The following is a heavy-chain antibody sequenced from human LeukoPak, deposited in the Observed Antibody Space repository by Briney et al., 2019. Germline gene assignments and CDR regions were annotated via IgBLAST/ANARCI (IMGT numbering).Heavy chain of an antibody. J-gene: IGHJ4*02. Sequence: GGSLRLSCAASGFTFSSYGMHWVRQAPGKGLEWVAFIRYDGSNKYYADSVKGRFTISRGNSKNTLYLQMNSLRAEDTAVYYCAKDTRGYSYAFDYWGQGTLVTVSS. D-gene: IGHD5-18*01. CDR3: AKDTRGYSYAFDY. V-gene: IGHV3-30*02. CDR1: GFTFSSYG. CDR2: IRYDGSNK.